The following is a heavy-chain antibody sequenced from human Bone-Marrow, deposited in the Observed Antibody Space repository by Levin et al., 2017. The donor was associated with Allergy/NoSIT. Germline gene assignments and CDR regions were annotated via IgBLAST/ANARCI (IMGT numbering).Heavy chain of an antibody. CDR2: ISGDVVNT. J-gene: IGHJ3*01. CDR1: GFSFSQYG. V-gene: IGHV3-23*01. Sequence: GGSLRLSCAGSGFSFSQYGMNWVRQAPGKGLEWVSSISGDVVNTYYADSVKGRFTVFRDNSKNTLYLQMNILGVEDTAIYYCAKDRGFGSGTFDSFDLWGQGTTVTVSS. CDR3: AKDRGFGSGTFDSFDL. D-gene: IGHD3-10*01.